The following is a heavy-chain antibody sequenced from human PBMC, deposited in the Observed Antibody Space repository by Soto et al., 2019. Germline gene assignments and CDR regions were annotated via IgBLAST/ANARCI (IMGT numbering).Heavy chain of an antibody. V-gene: IGHV3-48*02. CDR2: ISSSSSTI. Sequence: EVQLVESGGGLVQPGGSLRLSCAASGFTFSSYSMNWVRQAPGKGLEGVSYISSSSSTIYYAESVKGRFTISRDNAKNSLYLQMNSLRDEDTAVYYCAREYDSSQHGGVIVYFDYWGQGTLVTVSS. J-gene: IGHJ4*02. D-gene: IGHD3-16*01. CDR1: GFTFSSYS. CDR3: AREYDSSQHGGVIVYFDY.